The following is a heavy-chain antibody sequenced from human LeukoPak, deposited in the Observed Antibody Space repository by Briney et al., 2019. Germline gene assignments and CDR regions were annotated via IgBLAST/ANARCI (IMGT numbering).Heavy chain of an antibody. CDR1: GYTFTNYA. J-gene: IGHJ4*02. CDR3: AREGDSSGYFFRPDY. Sequence: GASVNVSCKASGYTFTNYAISWVRQAPGQGLERMGWISVYSDDRKCAQNLQGRITMTTDTSTSTAYMELRSLRSDDRAVYYCAREGDSSGYFFRPDYWGQGTLVTVSS. V-gene: IGHV1-18*01. D-gene: IGHD3-22*01. CDR2: ISVYSDDR.